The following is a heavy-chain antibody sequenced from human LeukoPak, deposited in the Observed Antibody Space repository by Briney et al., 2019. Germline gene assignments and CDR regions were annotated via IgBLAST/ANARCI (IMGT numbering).Heavy chain of an antibody. CDR1: GFTFSSYS. CDR2: ISSSSSYI. J-gene: IGHJ4*02. CDR3: ARVEPVMITFGGVGY. V-gene: IGHV3-21*01. D-gene: IGHD3-16*01. Sequence: PGGSLRLSCAASGFTFSSYSMNWVRQAPGKGLEWVSSISSSSSYIYYADSVKGRFTISRDNSKNTLYLQMNSLRAEDTAVYYGARVEPVMITFGGVGYCGQGTLVTVSS.